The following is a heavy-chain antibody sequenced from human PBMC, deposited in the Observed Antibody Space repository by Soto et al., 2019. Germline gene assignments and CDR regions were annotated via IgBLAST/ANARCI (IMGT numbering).Heavy chain of an antibody. CDR3: GREVDSRDDYYGIDV. CDR1: GGTFSRSP. CDR2: IIPIFGTG. J-gene: IGHJ6*02. D-gene: IGHD5-12*01. Sequence: GASVKVSCKASGGTFSRSPISWVRQAPGQGLEWMGGIIPIFGTGNFAQKFQGRVTINADKSTSTAYMELSSLRSEDTALYFCGREVDSRDDYYGIDVWGQGTRVTVCS. V-gene: IGHV1-69*06.